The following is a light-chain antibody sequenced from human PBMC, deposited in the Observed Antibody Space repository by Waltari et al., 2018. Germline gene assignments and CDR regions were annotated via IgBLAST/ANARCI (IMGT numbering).Light chain of an antibody. Sequence: QSALTQPASVSGSPGQSITISCTKTRSDVDNYESVSWYQQHPGRAPKLLIYEVSNRPSGVSSRFSGSKSGNTASLTISGLQAEDEAHYYCSSYTTTRTLLFGGGTKLTVL. CDR3: SSYTTTRTLL. J-gene: IGLJ3*02. CDR1: RSDVDNYES. CDR2: EVS. V-gene: IGLV2-14*01.